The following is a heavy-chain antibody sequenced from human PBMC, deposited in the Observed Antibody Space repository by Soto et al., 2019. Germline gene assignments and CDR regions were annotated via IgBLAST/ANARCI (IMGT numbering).Heavy chain of an antibody. J-gene: IGHJ6*02. D-gene: IGHD3-3*01. CDR3: SKGYYTQYDFSSARVHMDV. V-gene: IGHV3-73*02. Sequence: EVQLVQSGGGLVQPGGSLTLSCAASGFSFTGSAMHWVRQASGKGLEWVGRIRTKENNYATVYRASVKGRFTISRDDSKNTTYLQMNSLKTEDSAVYYCSKGYYTQYDFSSARVHMDVWGQGTTVTVSS. CDR2: IRTKENNYAT. CDR1: GFSFTGSA.